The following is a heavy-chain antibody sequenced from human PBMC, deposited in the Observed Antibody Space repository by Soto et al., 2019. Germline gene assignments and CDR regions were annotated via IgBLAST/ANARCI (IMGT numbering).Heavy chain of an antibody. Sequence: GASVKVSCKASGYTFTSYGISWVRQAPGQGLEWMGWISAYNGNTNYAQKLQGRVTMTTDTSTSTAYMELRSLRSDDTAVYYCARAGVYYDFWSGYYKNYYGMDVWGQGTTVTVLL. V-gene: IGHV1-18*04. CDR1: GYTFTSYG. CDR2: ISAYNGNT. CDR3: ARAGVYYDFWSGYYKNYYGMDV. D-gene: IGHD3-3*01. J-gene: IGHJ6*02.